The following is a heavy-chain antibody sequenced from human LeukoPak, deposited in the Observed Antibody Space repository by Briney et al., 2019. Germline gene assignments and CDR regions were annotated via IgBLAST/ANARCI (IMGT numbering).Heavy chain of an antibody. J-gene: IGHJ3*02. D-gene: IGHD5-24*01. CDR1: GYTFTTYG. CDR3: ARDIGGGYNFYAFDI. V-gene: IGHV1-18*01. Sequence: ASVKVSCTASGYTFTTYGISWVRQAPGQGLEWMGWISAYNGNTNYAQNLQGRVTMTTDTSTSTAYMELRSLRSEDTAVYYCARDIGGGYNFYAFDIWGQGTMVTVSS. CDR2: ISAYNGNT.